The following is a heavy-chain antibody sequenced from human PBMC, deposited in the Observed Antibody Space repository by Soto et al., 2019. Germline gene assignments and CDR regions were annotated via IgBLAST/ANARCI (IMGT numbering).Heavy chain of an antibody. V-gene: IGHV4-39*01. D-gene: IGHD1-26*01. CDR2: IYYSGST. CDR1: GGSINNSNYY. J-gene: IGHJ4*02. Sequence: SETLSLTCSVSGGSINNSNYYWGWIRQPPGKGLEWIANIYYSGSTYYNPSLKSRVTISVDTSKNQFSLKLSSVTAADTAVYYCARLRGLPIATDYWGQGTLVTVSS. CDR3: ARLRGLPIATDY.